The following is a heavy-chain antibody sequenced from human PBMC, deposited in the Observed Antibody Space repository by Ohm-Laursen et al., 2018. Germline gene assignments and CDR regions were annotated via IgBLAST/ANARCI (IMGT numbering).Heavy chain of an antibody. Sequence: GSLRLSCAASGFTVSSNYMSWVRQAPGKGLEWVSVIYSGGSTYYADSVKGRFTISRDNSKNTLYLQMNSLRAEDTAVYYCARGKEITIFGVAWFDPWGQGTLVTVSS. CDR2: IYSGGST. CDR1: GFTVSSNY. V-gene: IGHV3-66*01. D-gene: IGHD3-3*01. J-gene: IGHJ5*02. CDR3: ARGKEITIFGVAWFDP.